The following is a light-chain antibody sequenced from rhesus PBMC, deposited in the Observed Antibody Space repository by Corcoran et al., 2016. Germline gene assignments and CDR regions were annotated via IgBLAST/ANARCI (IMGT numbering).Light chain of an antibody. J-gene: IGKJ3*01. CDR2: EAS. CDR1: QGITND. V-gene: IGKV1-25*01. CDR3: QHYYSTPFT. Sequence: DIQMTQSPSSLSASVGDRVTITCRASQGITNDLAWYQQKPGETPTLLIYEASSLQSGIPSRFRGSGSRTDFTLTISSLQSDDFATYYCQHYYSTPFTFGPGTKLDIK.